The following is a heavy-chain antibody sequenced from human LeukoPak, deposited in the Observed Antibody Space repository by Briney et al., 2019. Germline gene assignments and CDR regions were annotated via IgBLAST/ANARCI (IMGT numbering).Heavy chain of an antibody. CDR1: GFTFSDYW. CDR3: ARKTPFDY. V-gene: IGHV3-74*01. J-gene: IGHJ4*02. Sequence: QPGGSLRLSCAASGFTFSDYWMHWVRQAPAKGLVGVSRINSDGRITSYADSVKGRFTISRDNAKNTLYLQMNSLRAEDTAVYYCARKTPFDYWGQGTLVTVSS. CDR2: INSDGRIT.